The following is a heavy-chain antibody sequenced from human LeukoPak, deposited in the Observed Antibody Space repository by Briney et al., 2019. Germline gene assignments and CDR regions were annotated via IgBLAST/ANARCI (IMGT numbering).Heavy chain of an antibody. Sequence: PGGSLRLSCAASGFTFSDYYMSWIRQAPGKGLEWVSYISSSGSTIYYADSVKGRFTISRDNAKNSLYLQMNSLRAEDTAVYYCARDCYDSSGYYYEMYYYYGMDVWGQGTTVTVSS. CDR1: GFTFSDYY. CDR2: ISSSGSTI. V-gene: IGHV3-11*01. J-gene: IGHJ6*02. D-gene: IGHD3-22*01. CDR3: ARDCYDSSGYYYEMYYYYGMDV.